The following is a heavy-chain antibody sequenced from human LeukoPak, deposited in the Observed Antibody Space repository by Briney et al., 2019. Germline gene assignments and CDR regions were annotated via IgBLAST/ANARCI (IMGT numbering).Heavy chain of an antibody. V-gene: IGHV3-23*01. Sequence: PGRSLRLSCAVSGFTFSSHGMGWVRQAPGKGLEWVAGITDNGGDRNYADSVKGRFTISRDNSKSTLDLQMNSLRAEDTALYYCARDGSWGWAQYDYWGQGILVTVSS. D-gene: IGHD5-24*01. CDR1: GFTFSSHG. CDR3: ARDGSWGWAQYDY. CDR2: ITDNGGDR. J-gene: IGHJ4*02.